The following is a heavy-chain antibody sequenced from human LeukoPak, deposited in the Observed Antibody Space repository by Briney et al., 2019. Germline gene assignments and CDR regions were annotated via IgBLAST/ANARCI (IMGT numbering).Heavy chain of an antibody. J-gene: IGHJ5*02. V-gene: IGHV4-30-4*07. CDR2: IYYSGST. CDR1: GGSISSGGYS. CDR3: ARDVEWFDP. Sequence: PSETLSLTCAVSGGSISSGGYSWSWIRQPPGKGLEWIGYIYYSGSTYYNPSLKSRLTISVDTSKNQFSLKLSSATAADTAIYSCARDVEWFDPWGQGTLVTVSS. D-gene: IGHD2-21*01.